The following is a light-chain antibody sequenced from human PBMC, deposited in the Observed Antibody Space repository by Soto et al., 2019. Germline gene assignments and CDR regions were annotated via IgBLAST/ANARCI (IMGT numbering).Light chain of an antibody. Sequence: DIQMTQCPSTLSASVGDRVTISCRASQSISTWLAWYQQKPGKAPKLLIFDASTSQSGVPSRLGGSGSGTEFTITISSLQPDYFATYYCQQYNTFSTFGQGTKVDI. CDR2: DAS. CDR3: QQYNTFST. CDR1: QSISTW. J-gene: IGKJ1*01. V-gene: IGKV1-5*01.